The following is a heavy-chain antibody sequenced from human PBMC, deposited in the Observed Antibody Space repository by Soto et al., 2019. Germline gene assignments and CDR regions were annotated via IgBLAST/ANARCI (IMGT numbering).Heavy chain of an antibody. CDR3: AKIPTGSGSSKFDY. CDR1: VFTFRTYA. V-gene: IGHV3-23*01. J-gene: IGHJ4*02. D-gene: IGHD3-10*01. CDR2: ISGSGSFT. Sequence: PWWSLRLSCSASVFTFRTYAMNWCRQAPGKGLEWISAISGSGSFTHYADSVRGRFTISRDNSQNQLYLQMNNLRGDDTAMYYCAKIPTGSGSSKFDYWGQGIQVTVSS.